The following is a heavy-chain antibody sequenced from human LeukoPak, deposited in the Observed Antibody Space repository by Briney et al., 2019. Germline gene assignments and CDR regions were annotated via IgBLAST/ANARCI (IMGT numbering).Heavy chain of an antibody. CDR1: GGSISSGDYY. CDR2: IYYSGST. V-gene: IGHV4-30-4*01. D-gene: IGHD4-17*01. Sequence: PSETLSLTCTVSGGSISSGDYYWSWIRQPPGKGLEWIGYIYYSGSTYYNPSLKSRVTISVDTSKNQFSLKLSSVTAADTAVYYCARALVISGDYVSGVDYYYYYGTDVWGQGTTVTVSS. CDR3: ARALVISGDYVSGVDYYYYYGTDV. J-gene: IGHJ6*02.